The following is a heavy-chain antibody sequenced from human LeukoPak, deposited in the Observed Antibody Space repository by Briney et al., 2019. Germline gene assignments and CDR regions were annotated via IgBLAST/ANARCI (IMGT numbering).Heavy chain of an antibody. CDR1: GVSISSYY. CDR3: ARSGNLFYFHYYMDV. D-gene: IGHD1-26*01. V-gene: IGHV4-59*12. J-gene: IGHJ6*03. CDR2: IYYRGST. Sequence: SETLSLTCTVSGVSISSYYWSWIRQPPGKGLEWIGYIYYRGSTNYNPSLKSRVTISVDTSKNQFSLKLSSVTAADTAVYYCARSGNLFYFHYYMDVWGKGTTVTVSS.